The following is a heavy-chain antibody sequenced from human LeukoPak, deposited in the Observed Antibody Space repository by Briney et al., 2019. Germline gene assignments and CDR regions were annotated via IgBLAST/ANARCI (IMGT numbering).Heavy chain of an antibody. J-gene: IGHJ5*02. V-gene: IGHV4-59*01. CDR2: VYKSGGT. CDR3: ARDAGGTWFDP. Sequence: SETLSLTCTVSGGSISTYSWNWIRQPPGQGLEWIGYVYKSGGTYNNPSLRSRVAISMDTSNSQFSLRLTSVTAAGTAVYYCARDAGGTWFDPWGQGILVTVSS. CDR1: GGSISTYS.